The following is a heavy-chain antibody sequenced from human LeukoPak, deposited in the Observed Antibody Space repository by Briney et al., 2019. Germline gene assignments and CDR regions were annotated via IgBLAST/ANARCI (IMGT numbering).Heavy chain of an antibody. CDR1: GFTFSSYS. V-gene: IGHV3-21*01. CDR3: ARTAAGISYGMDV. Sequence: GGSLRFSCAASGFTFSSYSMIWVRQAPGKGLEWVSSISSSSSYIYYADSVKGRFTTSRDNAKNSLYLQMNSLRAEDTAVYYCARTAAGISYGMDVWGQGTTVTVSS. J-gene: IGHJ6*02. D-gene: IGHD6-13*01. CDR2: ISSSSSYI.